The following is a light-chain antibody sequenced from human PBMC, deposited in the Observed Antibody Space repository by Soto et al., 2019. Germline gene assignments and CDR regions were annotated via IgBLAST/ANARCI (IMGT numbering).Light chain of an antibody. Sequence: EVVMTQSPLSLPVTLGQPASSFCRSSQSLLYSDGKTFLTWFHQRPGQAPTRLIYEVSNRESGVPDRFSGSGSGTDFTLKISRVEAEDVGVYYCMQGTHWPLTFGGGTKVEIK. CDR2: EVS. CDR1: QSLLYSDGKTF. J-gene: IGKJ4*01. V-gene: IGKV2-30*01. CDR3: MQGTHWPLT.